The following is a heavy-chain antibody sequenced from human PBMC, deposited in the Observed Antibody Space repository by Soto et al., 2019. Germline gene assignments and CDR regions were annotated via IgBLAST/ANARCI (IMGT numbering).Heavy chain of an antibody. D-gene: IGHD3-3*01. Sequence: SVTLSLACTVSGGSISRWYSSWIRQPPGKGLEWIGYIYYSGSTNYNPSLKSRVTISVDTSKNQFSLKLSSVTAADTAVYYCARTTIVGVVRGPWGQGTLVTVSS. CDR1: GGSISRWY. CDR2: IYYSGST. CDR3: ARTTIVGVVRGP. J-gene: IGHJ5*02. V-gene: IGHV4-59*01.